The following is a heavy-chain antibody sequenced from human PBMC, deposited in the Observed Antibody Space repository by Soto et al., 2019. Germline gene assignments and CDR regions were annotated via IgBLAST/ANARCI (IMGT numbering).Heavy chain of an antibody. CDR2: VRSKTNNYAT. Sequence: EVQLVESGGGLVQPGGSLKVSCAASGLTFSGSAIHWVRQASGRGLEWVGRVRSKTNNYATAYSASVKGRFTISRDDSKNTAFLQMNSLKTEDTAVYFCTSGSQGDYDWLDWFDPWGQGTLVTVSS. D-gene: IGHD5-12*01. CDR3: TSGSQGDYDWLDWFDP. V-gene: IGHV3-73*02. CDR1: GLTFSGSA. J-gene: IGHJ5*02.